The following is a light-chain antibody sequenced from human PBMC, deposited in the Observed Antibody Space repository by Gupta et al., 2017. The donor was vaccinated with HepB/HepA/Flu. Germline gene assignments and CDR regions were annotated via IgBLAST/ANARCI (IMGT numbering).Light chain of an antibody. J-gene: IGLJ1*01. CDR1: NLGDKF. CDR2: QDF. Sequence: SYELTQPPSVSVSPGQTATITCSGDNLGDKFTCWYQQKPGQSPVLVIYQDFKRPSGIPERFSGSKSGNTATLTISGTQAMDEDDYYCQAWDRNTGVFGTGTKVTVL. V-gene: IGLV3-1*01. CDR3: QAWDRNTGV.